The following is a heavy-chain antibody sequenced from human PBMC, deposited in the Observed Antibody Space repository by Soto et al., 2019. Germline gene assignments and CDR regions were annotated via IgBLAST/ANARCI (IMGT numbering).Heavy chain of an antibody. Sequence: EVQLVESGGGLIQPGGSLRLSCAASGFTVSSNYMSWVRQAPGKGLEWISVIYSGGRTNYADSVKGRFTISRDNSKHTVDLQMNSLRAEDTAVYYCARDQGIPVTAWGQGTLVTVSS. J-gene: IGHJ4*02. D-gene: IGHD6-19*01. CDR1: GFTVSSNY. V-gene: IGHV3-53*01. CDR2: IYSGGRT. CDR3: ARDQGIPVTA.